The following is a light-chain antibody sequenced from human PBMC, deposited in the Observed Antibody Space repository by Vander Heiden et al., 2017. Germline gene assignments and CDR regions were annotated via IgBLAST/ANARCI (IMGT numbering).Light chain of an antibody. CDR1: QSLSTRN. CDR2: DGS. J-gene: IGKJ4*01. CDR3: QWEGNSPIN. Sequence: EIVLTQSPGTLSLSPGERATLSCRASQSLSTRNFAWNQQRPGQAPRLLIYDGSSTATAVPDTSSGSGSGTDFTLTISILELEHFAVSYCQWEGNSPINFGAGTKVEIK. V-gene: IGKV3-20*01.